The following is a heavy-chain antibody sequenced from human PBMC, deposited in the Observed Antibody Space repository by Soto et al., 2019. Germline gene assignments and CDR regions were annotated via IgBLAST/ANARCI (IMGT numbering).Heavy chain of an antibody. CDR1: GGAISSSSYF. Sequence: QLQLQESGPGLLRPSETLSLTCNVSGGAISSSSYFWAWVRQPPGKTLEWIGPILYSGTTDYNEYQKSKVTISVDTAKNQFYTRLNSVTPRDKAVYYYARGGGSFGALFAYWGQGPLVPVSS. CDR3: ARGGGSFGALFAY. J-gene: IGHJ4*02. CDR2: ILYSGTT. D-gene: IGHD3-10*01. V-gene: IGHV4-39*01.